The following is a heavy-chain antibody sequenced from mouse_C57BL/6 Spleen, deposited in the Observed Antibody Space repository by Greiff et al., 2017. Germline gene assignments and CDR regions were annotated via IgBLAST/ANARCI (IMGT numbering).Heavy chain of an antibody. Sequence: EVQLVESGGDLVKPGGSLKLSCAASGFTFSSYGMSWVRQTPDKRLEWVATISSGGSYTYYPDSVKGRFTISRDNAKNTLYLQMSSLKSEDTAMYYCARPRDEGAWFAYWGQVTLVTVSA. CDR3: ARPRDEGAWFAY. V-gene: IGHV5-6*01. J-gene: IGHJ3*01. CDR2: ISSGGSYT. D-gene: IGHD3-3*01. CDR1: GFTFSSYG.